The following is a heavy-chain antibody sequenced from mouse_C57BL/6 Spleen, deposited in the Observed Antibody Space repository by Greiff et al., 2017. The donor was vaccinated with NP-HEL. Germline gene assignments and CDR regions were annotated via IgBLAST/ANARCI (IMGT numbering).Heavy chain of an antibody. CDR2: IDPENGDT. V-gene: IGHV14-4*01. Sequence: EVQLQQSGAELVRPGASVKLSCTASGFNIKDDYMHWVKQRPEQGLEWIGWIDPENGDTEYASKFQGKATITADTSSNTAYLQLSSLTSEDTAVYYCTPSPAAWFAYWGQGTLVTVSA. J-gene: IGHJ3*01. CDR3: TPSPAAWFAY. CDR1: GFNIKDDY.